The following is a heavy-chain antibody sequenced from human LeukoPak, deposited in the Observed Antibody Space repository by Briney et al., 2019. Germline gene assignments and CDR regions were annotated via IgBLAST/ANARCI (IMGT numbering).Heavy chain of an antibody. CDR3: AKAYYYGSGSFHPLFDY. V-gene: IGHV3-9*01. D-gene: IGHD3-10*01. J-gene: IGHJ4*02. CDR1: GFTFDDYA. Sequence: GGSLRLSCAASGFTFDDYAMHWVRQAPGKGLEWVSGISWDSGSIGYADSVKGRFTISRDNAKSSLYLQMNSLRAEDTALYYCAKAYYYGSGSFHPLFDYWGQGTLVTVSS. CDR2: ISWDSGSI.